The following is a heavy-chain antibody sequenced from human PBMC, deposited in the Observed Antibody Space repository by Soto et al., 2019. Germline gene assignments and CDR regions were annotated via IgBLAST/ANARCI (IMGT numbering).Heavy chain of an antibody. CDR1: GCSISSGDYY. Sequence: SETLSLTCTVSGCSISSGDYYWSWIRQPPGKGLEWIGYIYYSGSTYYNPSLKSRVTISVDTSKNQFSLKLSSVTAADTAVYYCARGGDPRADFDYWGQGTLVTVPQ. J-gene: IGHJ4*02. CDR3: ARGGDPRADFDY. D-gene: IGHD3-10*01. CDR2: IYYSGST. V-gene: IGHV4-30-4*01.